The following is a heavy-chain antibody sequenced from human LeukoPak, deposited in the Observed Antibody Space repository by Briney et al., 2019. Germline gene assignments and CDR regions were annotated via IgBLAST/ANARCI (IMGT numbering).Heavy chain of an antibody. CDR1: GGSISSYY. CDR3: VRLPHAMSPFDY. CDR2: ISYSGST. D-gene: IGHD2-15*01. Sequence: SETLSLTCTVSGGSISSYYWSWIRQPPGKGLEWIGVISYSGSTYYNPSLKSRVTISVDASKSHFSLKLSSVTAADTAVYYCVRLPHAMSPFDYWGQGMLVTVSS. V-gene: IGHV4-59*12. J-gene: IGHJ4*02.